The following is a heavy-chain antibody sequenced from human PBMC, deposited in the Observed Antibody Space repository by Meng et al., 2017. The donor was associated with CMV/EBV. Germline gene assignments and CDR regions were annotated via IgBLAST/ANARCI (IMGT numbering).Heavy chain of an antibody. CDR1: GYTFTGYY. CDR2: INPNSGGT. J-gene: IGHJ3*02. D-gene: IGHD6-19*01. Sequence: ASVKVSCKASGYTFTGYYMHWVRQAPGQGLEWMGWINPNSGGTNYAQKFQGRVTMTRDTSISTAYMVLSRLRSDDTAVYYCAVAVAPRGDAFDIWGQGTMVTVSS. CDR3: AVAVAPRGDAFDI. V-gene: IGHV1-2*02.